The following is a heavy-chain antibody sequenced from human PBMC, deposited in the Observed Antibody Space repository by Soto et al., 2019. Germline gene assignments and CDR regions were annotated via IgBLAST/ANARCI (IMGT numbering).Heavy chain of an antibody. CDR1: GFTFSSHG. J-gene: IGHJ4*02. D-gene: IGHD6-19*01. V-gene: IGHV3-30*02. Sequence: GGSLRLSCGAPGFTFSSHGMHWVRQAPGKGLEWVAVIRYDGSNKYYADSVKGRFTISRDNSKNTLYLQMNSLRAEDTAVYHCAPLAVPGPNFDRWGQGPPVTVSS. CDR2: IRYDGSNK. CDR3: APLAVPGPNFDR.